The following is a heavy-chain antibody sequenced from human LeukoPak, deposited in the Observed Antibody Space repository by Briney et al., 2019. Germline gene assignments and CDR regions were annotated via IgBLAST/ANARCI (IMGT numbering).Heavy chain of an antibody. D-gene: IGHD2-2*02. V-gene: IGHV3-30*04. CDR3: ARGGEFQLLYGSDY. CDR2: ISYDGRNN. CDR1: GFTFSSYV. J-gene: IGHJ4*02. Sequence: GGSLRLSCAASGFTFSSYVMHWVRQAPGKGLEWVAFISYDGRNNYYADSVKGRFTISRDNSKNTLYLQTNSLKPEDTAVYYCARGGEFQLLYGSDYWGQGTLVSVSS.